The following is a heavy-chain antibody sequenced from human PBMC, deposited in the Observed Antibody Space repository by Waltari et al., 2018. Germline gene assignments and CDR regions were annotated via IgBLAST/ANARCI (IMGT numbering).Heavy chain of an antibody. CDR3: ARASVAGTPFNFYAMDV. J-gene: IGHJ6*02. CDR1: GFTFSSYS. CDR2: ISSSGSAI. Sequence: EVQLVESGGGLVQPGGSLRLSCAASGFTFSSYSMTLVRQAPGKGLEWVSFISSSGSAIYYADSVQGRFTISRDNARNSLYLQMNSLRAEDTAVYFCARASVAGTPFNFYAMDVWGRGTTVTVSS. V-gene: IGHV3-48*01. D-gene: IGHD6-19*01.